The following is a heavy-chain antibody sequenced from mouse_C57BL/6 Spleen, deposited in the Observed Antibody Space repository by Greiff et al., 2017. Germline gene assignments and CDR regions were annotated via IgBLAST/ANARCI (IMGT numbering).Heavy chain of an antibody. CDR1: GYTFTSYW. CDR3: ARRGGSSGSGRGMDY. V-gene: IGHV1-69*01. Sequence: VQLQQPGAELVMPGASVKLSCKASGYTFTSYWMHWVKQRPGQGLEWIGEIDTSDSYTYYNQKFKGKSTLTVDNSSRPAYMQLSSLTSEDSAVYYCARRGGSSGSGRGMDYWGQGTSVTVSS. CDR2: IDTSDSYT. J-gene: IGHJ4*01. D-gene: IGHD3-2*02.